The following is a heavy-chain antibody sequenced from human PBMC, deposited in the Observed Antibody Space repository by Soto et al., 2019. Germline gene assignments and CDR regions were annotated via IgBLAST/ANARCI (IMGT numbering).Heavy chain of an antibody. V-gene: IGHV3-23*01. Sequence: GGSLRLSCAASGFTFSSYAMSWVRQAPGKGLEWVSAISGSGGSTYYADSVKGRFTISRDNSKNTLYLQMNSLRAEDTAVYYCEKENGYSSSWFEFDYWGQGTLVTVSS. CDR3: EKENGYSSSWFEFDY. CDR2: ISGSGGST. D-gene: IGHD6-13*01. CDR1: GFTFSSYA. J-gene: IGHJ4*02.